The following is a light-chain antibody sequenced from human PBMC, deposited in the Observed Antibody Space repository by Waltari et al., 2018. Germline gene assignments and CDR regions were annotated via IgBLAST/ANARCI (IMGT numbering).Light chain of an antibody. CDR3: CSYAGSGIYV. CDR1: NSDVGSYDL. J-gene: IGLJ1*01. Sequence: QSALTQPASVSGSPGQSITISCTGTNSDVGSYDLISWHQQYPGKAPKLLIYEVYKRPSEVSNRFSGSKSGNTASLTIAGLQADDEVDYSCCSYAGSGIYVFGTGSQVTVL. V-gene: IGLV2-23*02. CDR2: EVY.